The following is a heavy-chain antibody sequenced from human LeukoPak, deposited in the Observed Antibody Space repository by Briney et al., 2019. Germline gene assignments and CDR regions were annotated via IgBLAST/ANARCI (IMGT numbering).Heavy chain of an antibody. CDR1: GYTFTSYG. CDR2: ISAYNGNT. J-gene: IGHJ3*02. CDR3: ARDTRELLGVPDAFDI. V-gene: IGHV1-18*01. Sequence: ASVKVSCKASGYTFTSYGISWVRQAPGQGLEWMGWISAYNGNTNYAQKLQGRVTMTTDTSTSTAYMELRSLRSDDTAVYYCARDTRELLGVPDAFDIWGQGTMVTVSS. D-gene: IGHD1-26*01.